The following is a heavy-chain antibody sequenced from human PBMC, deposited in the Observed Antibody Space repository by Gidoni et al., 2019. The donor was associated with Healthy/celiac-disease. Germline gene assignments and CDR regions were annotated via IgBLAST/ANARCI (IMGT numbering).Heavy chain of an antibody. CDR2: SSWNCGSI. Sequence: EVQLVESGGGLVQPGRSLRLSCAASGFTFDDYAMHWVRQAPVEGLEWVAGSSWNCGSIGDADSVKGRFNIARDNAKNSLYLQMNSLRAEDTALYYCAKVGGLNVEMATMGYFDYWGQGTLVTVSS. D-gene: IGHD5-12*01. CDR3: AKVGGLNVEMATMGYFDY. CDR1: GFTFDDYA. V-gene: IGHV3-9*01. J-gene: IGHJ4*02.